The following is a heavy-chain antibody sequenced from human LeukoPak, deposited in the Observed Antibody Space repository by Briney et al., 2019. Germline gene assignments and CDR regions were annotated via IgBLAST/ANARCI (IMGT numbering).Heavy chain of an antibody. J-gene: IGHJ4*02. V-gene: IGHV3-53*01. CDR3: AREVRGYYFDY. CDR2: ISSGGNT. D-gene: IGHD3-22*01. Sequence: PGGSLRLSCAASGFIVSSNYMSWVRQAPGKGLEWVSVISSGGNTYYADSVKGRFTISRDNSKNTVFLQMNSLRAEDTAVYYCAREVRGYYFDYWGQETLVTVSS. CDR1: GFIVSSNY.